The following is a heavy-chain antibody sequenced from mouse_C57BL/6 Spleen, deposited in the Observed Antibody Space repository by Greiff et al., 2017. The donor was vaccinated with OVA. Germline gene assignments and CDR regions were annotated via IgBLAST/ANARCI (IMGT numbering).Heavy chain of an antibody. D-gene: IGHD1-1*01. CDR2: ISAGGSYT. CDR1: GFTFTSYA. CDR3: AREGCGSSLGG. Sequence: EVQGVESGGGLVKPGASLKLSCAASGFTFTSYAMSWVRQTPGQRLEWVATISAGGSYTYYPDNVKGQSTITGDNANNSLYLQMSHLKSEDTAMYYCAREGCGSSLGGWGQGTTLTVAA. V-gene: IGHV5-4*01. J-gene: IGHJ2*01.